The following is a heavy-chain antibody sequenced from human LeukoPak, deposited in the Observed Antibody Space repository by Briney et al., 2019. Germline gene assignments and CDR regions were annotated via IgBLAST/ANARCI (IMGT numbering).Heavy chain of an antibody. CDR3: ARAGNYYFDL. J-gene: IGHJ2*01. D-gene: IGHD1-7*01. CDR2: MNADGRTI. V-gene: IGHV3-74*01. Sequence: SGGSLRLSCAASGFTFSSSWMHWVRQGPGKGLVWVARMNADGRTINYADSVKGRFTISRDNAKNTLYLQMNSLRTEDAAVYYCARAGNYYFDLWGRGTQVTASS. CDR1: GFTFSSSW.